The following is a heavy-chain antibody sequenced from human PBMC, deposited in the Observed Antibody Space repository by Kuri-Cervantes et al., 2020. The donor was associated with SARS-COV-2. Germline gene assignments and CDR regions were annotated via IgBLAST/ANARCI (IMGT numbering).Heavy chain of an antibody. CDR1: GFTFSSYE. Sequence: GESLKISCAASGFTFSSYEMNWVRQAPGKGLEWISDITDEGADTYFADSVKGRFTISRDNSKYSLTLQMSSLRAEDTAIYYCVKCSAASHPCYLDYWGQGTLVTVSS. CDR2: ITDEGADT. CDR3: VKCSAASHPCYLDY. J-gene: IGHJ4*03. D-gene: IGHD3-10*02. V-gene: IGHV3-23*01.